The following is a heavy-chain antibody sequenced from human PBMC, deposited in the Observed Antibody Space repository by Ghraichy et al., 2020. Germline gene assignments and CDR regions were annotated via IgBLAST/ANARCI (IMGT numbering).Heavy chain of an antibody. CDR2: LKSKTDGGTT. CDR1: GFTFSNAW. D-gene: IGHD6-19*01. V-gene: IGHV3-15*01. CDR3: TTALPPPHSSGWYYYYYYMDV. J-gene: IGHJ6*03. Sequence: GGSLRLSCAASGFTFSNAWMSWVRQAPGKGLEWVGRLKSKTDGGTTDYAAPVKGRFTISRDDSKNTLYLQMNSLKTEDTAVYYCTTALPPPHSSGWYYYYYYMDVWGKGTTVTVSS.